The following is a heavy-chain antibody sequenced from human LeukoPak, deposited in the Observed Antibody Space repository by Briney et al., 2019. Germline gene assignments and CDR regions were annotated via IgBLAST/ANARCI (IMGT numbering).Heavy chain of an antibody. Sequence: GGSLRLSCAASGFTFSSYAMHWVRQAPGKGLEWVSSITSSSSYTFYADSVKGRFTISRDNAKNTLYLQMNSLRAEDTAVYYCARDHGSGKKWGQGTLVTVSS. CDR3: ARDHGSGKK. CDR2: ITSSSSYT. CDR1: GFTFSSYA. J-gene: IGHJ4*02. V-gene: IGHV3-21*01. D-gene: IGHD3-10*01.